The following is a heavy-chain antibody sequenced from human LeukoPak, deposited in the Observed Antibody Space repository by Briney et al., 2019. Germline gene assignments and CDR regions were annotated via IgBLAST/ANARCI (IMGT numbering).Heavy chain of an antibody. J-gene: IGHJ5*02. CDR3: ARLKDLWFDP. CDR1: VGSISSHY. V-gene: IGHV4-59*11. Sequence: PSETLSLTCTVSVGSISSHYWNWIRQTPGKGLEWIGYISYSGGTNYNPSLKSRVTISVDTSKSQFSLKLTSVTAADTAVYYCARLKDLWFDPWGQGTLVTVSS. CDR2: ISYSGGT. D-gene: IGHD2-15*01.